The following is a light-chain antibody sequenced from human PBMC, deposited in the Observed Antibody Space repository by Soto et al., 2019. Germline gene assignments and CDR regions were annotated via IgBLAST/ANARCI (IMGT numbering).Light chain of an antibody. Sequence: TQMTQSPSPCFASLGARVTIPFRASQGINTCLAWYQQKPGKAPNLLIYTASSLQSGVPSRFSGTGSGTEFTLTINNLQPEDFATYYCQQAASFPITFGPGTRLEIK. CDR2: TAS. V-gene: IGKV1-12*01. CDR1: QGINTC. CDR3: QQAASFPIT. J-gene: IGKJ5*01.